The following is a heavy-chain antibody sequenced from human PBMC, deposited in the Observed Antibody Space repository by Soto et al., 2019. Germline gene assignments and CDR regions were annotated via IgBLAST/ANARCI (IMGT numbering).Heavy chain of an antibody. CDR2: IIPIFSSR. V-gene: IGHV1-69*01. D-gene: IGHD3-16*01. CDR1: RDTFNKYA. CDR3: ARGETYLGV. J-gene: IGHJ6*03. Sequence: QVQLVQSGAEVKKPGSSVKVSCKTSRDTFNKYAFNWVRQAPGQGLEWMGWIIPIFSSRNYAEKFQGRVTITADDSTSTAYMELRSLRFGEPAVFYWARGETYLGVGGKGTTVTVSS.